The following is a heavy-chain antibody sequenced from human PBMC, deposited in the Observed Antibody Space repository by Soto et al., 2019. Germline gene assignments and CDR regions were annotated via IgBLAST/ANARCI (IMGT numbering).Heavy chain of an antibody. CDR1: GFSLSTRGEG. CDR3: AHRHPGYSGSDSSAYFDY. Sequence: SGPTLVNPTQTLTLTCTFSGFSLSTRGEGVGWIRQPPGKALEWLALIYWDHDKRYSPSLKSRLTITKDTSKNQVVLTMTNMVPVDTATYYCAHRHPGYSGSDSSAYFDYWGQGTLVTVSS. D-gene: IGHD5-12*01. V-gene: IGHV2-5*02. CDR2: IYWDHDK. J-gene: IGHJ4*02.